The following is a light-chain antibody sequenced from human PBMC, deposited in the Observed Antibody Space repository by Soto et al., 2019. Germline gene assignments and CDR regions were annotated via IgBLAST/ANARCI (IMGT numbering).Light chain of an antibody. Sequence: DIQMTQSPSTLSGSVGDRVTITCRASQTISSWLAWYQQKPGKAPKLLIYKASTLKSGVPSRFSGSGSGTEFTLTISSLQPDDFTTYYCQQYYSYSPLTFGGGTKVDI. V-gene: IGKV1-5*03. J-gene: IGKJ4*01. CDR2: KAS. CDR3: QQYYSYSPLT. CDR1: QTISSW.